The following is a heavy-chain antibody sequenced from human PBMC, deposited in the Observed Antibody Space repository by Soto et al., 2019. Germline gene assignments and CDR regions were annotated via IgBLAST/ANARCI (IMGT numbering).Heavy chain of an antibody. CDR1: GYSFTSYG. CDR2: ISAYNGNR. Sequence: QVQLVQSGAEVKKPGASVKVSWKASGYSFTSYGISWVRQAPGQGLEGMGWISAYNGNRKYAQKFQGRVTMTTDTSTSTAYMELRSLRSDDTAVYYCARYLGGFPDYWGQGTLVTVSS. J-gene: IGHJ4*02. D-gene: IGHD5-12*01. V-gene: IGHV1-18*01. CDR3: ARYLGGFPDY.